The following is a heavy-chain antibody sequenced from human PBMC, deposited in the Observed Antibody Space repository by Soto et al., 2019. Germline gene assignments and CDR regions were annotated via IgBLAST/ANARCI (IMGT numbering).Heavy chain of an antibody. CDR2: ISAYNGNT. D-gene: IGHD3-3*01. V-gene: IGHV1-18*01. CDR1: GYTFTSYG. J-gene: IGHJ5*02. CDR3: ARGVTIFGVTAWSFDL. Sequence: ASVKVSCKASGYTFTSYGISWVRQAPGQGLEWMGWISAYNGNTNYAQKLQGRVTMTTDTSTSTAYMELRSLRSDDTAVYYCARGVTIFGVTAWSFDLWGQGTLVTVSS.